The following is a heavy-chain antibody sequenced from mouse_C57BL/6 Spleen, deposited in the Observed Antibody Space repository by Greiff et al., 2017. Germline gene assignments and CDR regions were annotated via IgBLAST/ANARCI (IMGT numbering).Heavy chain of an antibody. J-gene: IGHJ4*01. V-gene: IGHV1-62-2*01. CDR2: FYPGSGSI. Sequence: LVESGAELVKPGASVKLSCKASGYTFTEYTIHWVKQRSGQGLEWIGWFYPGSGSIKYNEKFKDKATLTADKSSSTVYMELSRLTSEDSAVYFCARHEEGYYGSSYVDYAMDYWGQGTSVTVSS. CDR1: GYTFTEYT. D-gene: IGHD1-1*01. CDR3: ARHEEGYYGSSYVDYAMDY.